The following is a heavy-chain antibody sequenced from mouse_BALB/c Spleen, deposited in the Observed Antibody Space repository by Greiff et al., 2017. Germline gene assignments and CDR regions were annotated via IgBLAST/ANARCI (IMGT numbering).Heavy chain of an antibody. CDR1: GFNIKDYY. J-gene: IGHJ3*01. CDR3: AALANWDEAY. CDR2: IDPENGNT. V-gene: IGHV14-1*02. D-gene: IGHD4-1*01. Sequence: EVQLQQSGAELVRPGALVKLSCKASGFNIKDYYMHWVKQRPEQGLEWIGWIDPENGNTIYDPKFQGKASITADTSSNTAYLQLSSLTSEDTAVYYCAALANWDEAYWGQGTLVTVSA.